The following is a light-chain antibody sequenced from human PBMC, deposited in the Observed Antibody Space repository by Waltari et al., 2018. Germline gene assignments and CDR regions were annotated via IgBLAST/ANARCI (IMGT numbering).Light chain of an antibody. CDR1: QTLIYTDGNTY. J-gene: IGKJ1*01. CDR2: KVS. CDR3: MQGTHWPWT. Sequence: DVVMTQSPPSLPVTLGQPASMSCRSSQTLIYTDGNTYLGWFLQRPGQFPRRLIYKVSDRDPGVPDRFRGSGSGTDFTLRIKKVEAEDVGVYYCMQGTHWPWTFGQGTKMEIE. V-gene: IGKV2-30*01.